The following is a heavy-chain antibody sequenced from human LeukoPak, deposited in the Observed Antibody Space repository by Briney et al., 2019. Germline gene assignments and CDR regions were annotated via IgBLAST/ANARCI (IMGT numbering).Heavy chain of an antibody. CDR3: AREHMVRGVIDR. D-gene: IGHD3-10*01. J-gene: IGHJ4*02. CDR2: SNSNWST. V-gene: IGHV4-4*07. Sequence: PWETPSLTCTVSGGSISIYYMSWIRQPAGKRLGWRSRSNSNWSTNYNRSFKSRVTVSIDKSKKQLSLKLSSVTAADTAVYYCAREHMVRGVIDRWGQGALVTVSS. CDR1: GGSISIYY.